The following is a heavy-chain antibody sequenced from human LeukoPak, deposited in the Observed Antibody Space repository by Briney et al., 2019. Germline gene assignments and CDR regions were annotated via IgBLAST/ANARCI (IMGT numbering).Heavy chain of an antibody. Sequence: RGSLRLSCAASGFTVSSNYMSWVRQAPGKGLEWVSVIYSGGSTYYADSVKGRFTISRDNSKNTLYLQMDSLRAEDTAVYYCVRGDYGDYTLFDYWGQGTLVTVSS. J-gene: IGHJ4*02. CDR3: VRGDYGDYTLFDY. CDR1: GFTVSSNY. D-gene: IGHD4-17*01. V-gene: IGHV3-53*01. CDR2: IYSGGST.